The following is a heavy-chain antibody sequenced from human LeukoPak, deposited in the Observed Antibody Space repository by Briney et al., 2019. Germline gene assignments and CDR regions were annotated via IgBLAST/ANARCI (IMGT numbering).Heavy chain of an antibody. CDR3: AKGNVILRFLDGPPAPADAFSV. D-gene: IGHD3-3*01. V-gene: IGHV3-23*01. CDR1: GFTFSSYA. CDR2: IIDSGTRT. J-gene: IGHJ3*01. Sequence: GGSLRLSCAASGFTFSSYAMSWVRQAPGKGLEWASSIIDSGTRTYYADSVKGRFTISRDNSKNTVYLQMNSLRVEDTAVYYCAKGNVILRFLDGPPAPADAFSVWGQGTMVTASS.